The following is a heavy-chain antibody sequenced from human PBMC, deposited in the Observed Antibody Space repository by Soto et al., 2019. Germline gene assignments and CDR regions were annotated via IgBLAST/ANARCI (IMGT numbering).Heavy chain of an antibody. CDR2: IIPIFGTA. J-gene: IGHJ4*02. CDR1: GGTFNNYA. V-gene: IGHV1-69*13. D-gene: IGHD3-22*01. Sequence: SVKVSCKASGGTFNNYAISWVRQAPGQGLEWMGGIIPIFGTANYAQKFQGRVTITADESTSTAYMELRRLRSEDTAVYYCARGAHYDSSGYYYFYWGQGTLVTVSS. CDR3: ARGAHYDSSGYYYFY.